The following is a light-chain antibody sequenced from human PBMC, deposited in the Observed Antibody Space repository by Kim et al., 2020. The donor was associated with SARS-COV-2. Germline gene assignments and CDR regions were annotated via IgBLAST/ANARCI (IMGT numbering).Light chain of an antibody. V-gene: IGKV1-39*01. CDR2: TAS. Sequence: DIQMTQSPSSLSASVGDRVTITCRASQTIRSYLNWYQQKPGEAPKLLIYTASSLQSGVPSRFSGSGSGTDFTLTISSLQPEDFATYYCQQSYSIPWTFGQGTKVDIK. CDR3: QQSYSIPWT. J-gene: IGKJ1*01. CDR1: QTIRSY.